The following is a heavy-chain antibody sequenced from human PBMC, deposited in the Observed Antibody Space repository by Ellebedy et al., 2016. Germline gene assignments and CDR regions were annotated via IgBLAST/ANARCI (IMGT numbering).Heavy chain of an antibody. CDR2: IIPVPRTT. D-gene: IGHD2-15*01. Sequence: SVKVSCKASGGILSNYAISWVRQAPGQGLEWMGGIIPVPRTTNYAQKFYGRATITADESTNTAYMELSSLRSEDTAVYYCMRGNCSSGAGCPVGFDYWGQGTPVTVSS. CDR3: MRGNCSSGAGCPVGFDY. V-gene: IGHV1-69*13. CDR1: GGILSNYA. J-gene: IGHJ4*02.